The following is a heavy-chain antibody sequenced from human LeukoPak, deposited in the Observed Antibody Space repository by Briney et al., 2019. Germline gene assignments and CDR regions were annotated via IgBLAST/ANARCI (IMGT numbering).Heavy chain of an antibody. J-gene: IGHJ6*02. Sequence: PGRSLRLSCVASGFTFSDYGMLWVRQPPGKGLEWVAVISYDGRNEHYADSVRGRFTISRDNAKNTLYLQMNTLRVEDTAVYYCTRDLMDYDVSTGLHHYYMDVWGQGTTVTVSS. CDR1: GFTFSDYG. V-gene: IGHV3-30*03. CDR2: ISYDGRNE. CDR3: TRDLMDYDVSTGLHHYYMDV. D-gene: IGHD3-9*01.